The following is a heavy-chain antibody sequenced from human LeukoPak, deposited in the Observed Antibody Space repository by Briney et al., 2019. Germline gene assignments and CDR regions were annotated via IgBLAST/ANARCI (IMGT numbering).Heavy chain of an antibody. Sequence: RASVKVSCKASGYTFTGYYMHWVRQAPGQGLEWMGWINPNSGGTNYAQKFQGRVTMTRDTSISTAYMELSRLRSDDTAVYYCARGATVTTSIYYYYGMDVWGQGTMVTVSS. J-gene: IGHJ6*02. CDR2: INPNSGGT. CDR1: GYTFTGYY. CDR3: ARGATVTTSIYYYYGMDV. V-gene: IGHV1-2*02. D-gene: IGHD4-17*01.